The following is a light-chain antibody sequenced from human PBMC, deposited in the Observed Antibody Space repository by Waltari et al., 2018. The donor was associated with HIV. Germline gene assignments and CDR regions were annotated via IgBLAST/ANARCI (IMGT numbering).Light chain of an antibody. V-gene: IGKV3-11*01. CDR3: QQRGNWPMYT. CDR2: EAS. Sequence: EIVLTQSPATLSLSPGERATLSCRASQSVNSYLAWYQHKPGQAPRLLIYEASNRATGIPARVSGSGSGTDFTLTISNLEPEDFAVYYCQQRGNWPMYTFGQGTKLEIK. CDR1: QSVNSY. J-gene: IGKJ2*01.